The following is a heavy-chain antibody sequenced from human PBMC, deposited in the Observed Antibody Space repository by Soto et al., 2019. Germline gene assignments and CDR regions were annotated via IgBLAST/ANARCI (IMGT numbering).Heavy chain of an antibody. CDR3: ARVSGYSDY. Sequence: GGSRRLSCAASGFTFSSFAMSWVRQAPGKGLEWVSSITSSSTYIYYADSVKGRFTISRDNSKNTLYLQMNSLRAEDTAVYYCARVSGYSDYWGQGTLVTVSS. CDR2: ITSSSTYI. J-gene: IGHJ4*02. V-gene: IGHV3-21*01. D-gene: IGHD3-22*01. CDR1: GFTFSSFA.